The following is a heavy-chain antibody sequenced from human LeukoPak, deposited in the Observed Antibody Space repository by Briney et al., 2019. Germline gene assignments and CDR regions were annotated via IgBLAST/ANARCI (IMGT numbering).Heavy chain of an antibody. D-gene: IGHD3-16*01. V-gene: IGHV4-4*09. CDR2: FYTSGST. CDR1: GGSISSYY. CDR3: ARGGRKGWFDP. Sequence: PSETLSLTCTVSGGSISSYYWSWIRQPPGKGLEWIGYFYTSGSTNYNPSLKSRVTISVDTSKNQFSLKLSSVTAADTAVYYCARGGRKGWFDPWGQGTLVTVSS. J-gene: IGHJ5*02.